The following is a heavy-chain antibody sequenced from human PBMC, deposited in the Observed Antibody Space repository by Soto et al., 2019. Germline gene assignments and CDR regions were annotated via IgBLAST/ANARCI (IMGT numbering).Heavy chain of an antibody. V-gene: IGHV3-30*18. D-gene: IGHD2-15*01. J-gene: IGHJ4*02. Sequence: GGSLRLSCAASGFTFSSYGMHWGLQASCKGLEWVAVISYDGSNKYYADSVKGRFTISRDNSKSTLYLQMNSLRAEDTAVYYCAKDRKDIVVVVAATLFSWGQGTLVTVSS. CDR3: AKDRKDIVVVVAATLFS. CDR1: GFTFSSYG. CDR2: ISYDGSNK.